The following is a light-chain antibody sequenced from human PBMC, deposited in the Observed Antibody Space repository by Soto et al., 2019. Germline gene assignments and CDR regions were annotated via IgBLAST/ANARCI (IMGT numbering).Light chain of an antibody. J-gene: IGKJ2*01. CDR1: QSVISN. Sequence: EIVMTQSPATLSVSPGERATLSCRASQSVISNLVWYQQKRGQAPRLLIYGASTRATGIPARFSGSGSGTEFTLTISSLQSEDFAVYYCQQYNNWPPTFGQGTKLEIK. CDR3: QQYNNWPPT. CDR2: GAS. V-gene: IGKV3-15*01.